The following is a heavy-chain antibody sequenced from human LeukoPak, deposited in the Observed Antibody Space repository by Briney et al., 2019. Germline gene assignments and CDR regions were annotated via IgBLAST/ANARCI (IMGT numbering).Heavy chain of an antibody. CDR1: GYSISSGYY. CDR2: IYHSGST. J-gene: IGHJ4*02. Sequence: PSETLSLTCTVSGYSISSGYYWGWIRQPPGKGLEWIGSIYHSGSTYYNPSLKSRVTISVDTSKNQFSLKLSSVTAADTAVYYCARYQGIAVAGTGVGSFDYWGQGTLVTVSS. V-gene: IGHV4-38-2*02. D-gene: IGHD6-19*01. CDR3: ARYQGIAVAGTGVGSFDY.